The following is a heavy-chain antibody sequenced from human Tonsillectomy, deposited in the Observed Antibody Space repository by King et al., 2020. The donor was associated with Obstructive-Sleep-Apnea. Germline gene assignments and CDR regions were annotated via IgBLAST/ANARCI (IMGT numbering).Heavy chain of an antibody. CDR1: GGPISSYF. J-gene: IGHJ4*02. D-gene: IGHD6-13*01. CDR3: AREGGSSRTLDY. CDR2: IYTSGRT. V-gene: IGHV4-4*07. Sequence: VQLQESGPGLMKPSETLYLTCTVSGGPISSYFCSWIRQPAGKGLEWIGRIYTSGRTNYNPSLKSRLTMSVDKSKNQFSLKLSSVTAADTAVYYCAREGGSSRTLDYWGQGTLVTVSS.